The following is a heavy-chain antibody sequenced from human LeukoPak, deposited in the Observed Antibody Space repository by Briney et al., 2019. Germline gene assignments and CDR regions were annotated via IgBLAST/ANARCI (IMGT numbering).Heavy chain of an antibody. Sequence: KPSETLSLTCTVSGGSISSYYWSWIRQPPGKGLEWIGYIYYSGSTNYNPSLKSRVTISVDTSKNQFSLKLSSVTAADTAVYYCARGGYGDYAVYYYYYYMDVWGKGTTVTVSS. CDR2: IYYSGST. CDR3: ARGGYGDYAVYYYYYYMDV. V-gene: IGHV4-59*01. J-gene: IGHJ6*03. CDR1: GGSISSYY. D-gene: IGHD4-17*01.